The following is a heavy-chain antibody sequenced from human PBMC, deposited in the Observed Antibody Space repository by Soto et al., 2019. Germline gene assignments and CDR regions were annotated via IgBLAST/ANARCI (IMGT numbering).Heavy chain of an antibody. CDR2: IIPIFGTA. D-gene: IGHD2-2*01. Sequence: ASVEVSCKASGGTFSSYAISWVRQAPGQGLEWMGGIIPIFGTANYAQKFQGRVTITADESTSTAYMELSSLRSEDTAVYYCPSPKGSSTRRVEYYYGMDVWGQGTTVTVSS. V-gene: IGHV1-69*13. CDR3: PSPKGSSTRRVEYYYGMDV. CDR1: GGTFSSYA. J-gene: IGHJ6*02.